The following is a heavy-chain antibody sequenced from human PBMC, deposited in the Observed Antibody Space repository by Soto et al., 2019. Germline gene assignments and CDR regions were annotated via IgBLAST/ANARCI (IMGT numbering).Heavy chain of an antibody. CDR1: GFTFSSYA. CDR2: ISYDGSNK. CDR3: ARSPPTIPNIAAAEPFDY. V-gene: IGHV3-30-3*01. J-gene: IGHJ4*02. Sequence: GGSLRLSCAASGFTFSSYAMHWVRQAPGKGLEWVAVISYDGSNKYYADSVKGRFTISRDNSKNTLYLQMNSLRAEDMAVYYCARSPPTIPNIAAAEPFDYWGQGTLVTVSS. D-gene: IGHD6-13*01.